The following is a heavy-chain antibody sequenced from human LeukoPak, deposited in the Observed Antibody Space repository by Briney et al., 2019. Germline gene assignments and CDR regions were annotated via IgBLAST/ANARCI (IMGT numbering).Heavy chain of an antibody. Sequence: PSETLSLTCNVSGGSISGYHWSWIRQPPGKGLEWLGYIYYSGSSNYNPSLKSRVTISADTSKNQFSLKLSSVTAADTAVYYCATRNDSGAFDIWGQGTMVTVSS. J-gene: IGHJ3*02. CDR1: GGSISGYH. D-gene: IGHD4-17*01. CDR3: ATRNDSGAFDI. CDR2: IYYSGSS. V-gene: IGHV4-59*01.